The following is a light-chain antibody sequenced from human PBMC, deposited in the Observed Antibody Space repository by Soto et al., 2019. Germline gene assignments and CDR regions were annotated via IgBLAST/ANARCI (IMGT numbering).Light chain of an antibody. CDR2: DVN. Sequence: QSVLTQPASVSGSPGQSITISCTGSSSDIGSYNYVSWYQHHPGKAPKFMIYDVNNRPSGVSNRFSGSKSGNTASLTISGLQAEDEADYYCSSYTSTSALVLFGGGTKVTVL. CDR3: SSYTSTSALVL. CDR1: SSDIGSYNY. J-gene: IGLJ2*01. V-gene: IGLV2-14*03.